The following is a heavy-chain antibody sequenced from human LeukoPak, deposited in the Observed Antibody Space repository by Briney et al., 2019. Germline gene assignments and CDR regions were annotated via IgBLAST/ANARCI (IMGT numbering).Heavy chain of an antibody. D-gene: IGHD2-2*01. J-gene: IGHJ4*02. Sequence: ASVKVSCKASGSTFPLYYIHWLRQAPGEGLEWVGWILPNSGDTFYAQRFRGRVTMTSDTSTNTAYMDLYKLTSDDTAVYFCARPPHELVSAAPFDYWGQGTLVTVSS. CDR3: ARPPHELVSAAPFDY. CDR1: GSTFPLYY. V-gene: IGHV1-2*02. CDR2: ILPNSGDT.